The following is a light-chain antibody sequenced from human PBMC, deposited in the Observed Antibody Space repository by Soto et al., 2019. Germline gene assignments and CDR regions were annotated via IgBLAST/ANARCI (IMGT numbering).Light chain of an antibody. CDR1: GSNVGKHY. CDR3: GAWDDGLSAYV. CDR2: DDN. Sequence: QSVLTQPPSVSAAPGQKVTISFAGSGSNVGKHYVSWYQQLPGTAPKLLIYDDNKRPSGIPDRFSGSKSATSATLGITGRQTGDEADYYCGAWDDGLSAYVFGPGTKLTVL. J-gene: IGLJ1*01. V-gene: IGLV1-51*01.